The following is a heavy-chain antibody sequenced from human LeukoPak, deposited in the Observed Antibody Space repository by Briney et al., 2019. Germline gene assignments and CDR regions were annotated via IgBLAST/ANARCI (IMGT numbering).Heavy chain of an antibody. J-gene: IGHJ4*02. V-gene: IGHV3-23*01. CDR2: ISDSGDGT. D-gene: IGHD6-13*01. CDR3: AKDKAPGSWHTPSDF. CDR1: RFTPTTNA. Sequence: PGGSLRLSPAPSRFTPTTNAISAVRPAPGKGREWVSRISDSGDGTYYAGSVKGRFTISRDNSKNTVFLQMNSLRADDTAKYYCAKDKAPGSWHTPSDFWGQGTLVTVSS.